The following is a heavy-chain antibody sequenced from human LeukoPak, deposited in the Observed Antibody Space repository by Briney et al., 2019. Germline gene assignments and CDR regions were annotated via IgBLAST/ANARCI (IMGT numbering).Heavy chain of an antibody. CDR3: TREARAGNWFDP. J-gene: IGHJ5*02. CDR1: GYTFSDYY. Sequence: ASVKVSCKASGYTFSDYYIHWVRQAPGQGLEWMGWVNPDSGGTNYAQKFQGRVTMTRDTSITTVYMELSRLRSDDTAVFYCTREARAGNWFDPWGQGTLVTVSS. D-gene: IGHD6-19*01. V-gene: IGHV1-2*02. CDR2: VNPDSGGT.